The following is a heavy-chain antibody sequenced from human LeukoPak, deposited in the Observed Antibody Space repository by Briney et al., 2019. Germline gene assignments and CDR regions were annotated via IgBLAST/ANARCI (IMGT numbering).Heavy chain of an antibody. V-gene: IGHV1-69*13. D-gene: IGHD3-16*01. CDR1: GGTFSSYA. Sequence: SVKVSCKASGGTFSSYAISWVRQAPGQGLEWMGGIIPIFGTANYARKFQGRVTITADESTSTAYMELSSLRSEDTAVYYCARVGATLVRAFDIWGQGTMVTVSS. CDR2: IIPIFGTA. J-gene: IGHJ3*02. CDR3: ARVGATLVRAFDI.